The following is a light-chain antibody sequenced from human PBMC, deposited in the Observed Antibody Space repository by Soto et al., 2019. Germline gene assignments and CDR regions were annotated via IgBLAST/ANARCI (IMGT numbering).Light chain of an antibody. J-gene: IGKJ1*01. CDR2: DAS. CDR1: QSISSW. V-gene: IGKV1-5*01. CDR3: QQYNSYSPWT. Sequence: DIQMTQSPSTLSASVGDRVTVTCRASQSISSWLAWYQQKPGKAPKLLIYDASSLENGVPSRFSGSGSGTEFTLTISSLQPDDFATYYCQQYNSYSPWTFRQGTKVEIK.